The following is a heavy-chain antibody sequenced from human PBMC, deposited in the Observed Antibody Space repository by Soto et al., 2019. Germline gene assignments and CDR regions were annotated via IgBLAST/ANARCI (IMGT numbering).Heavy chain of an antibody. J-gene: IGHJ4*02. D-gene: IGHD3-10*01. CDR1: GDSIDSSHYY. CDR2: IHHSGST. V-gene: IGHV4-31*03. CDR3: ARGSMATLYFDY. Sequence: QVQLQESGPGLVKPSQTLSLTCTVSGDSIDSSHYYWNCIRQHPEKGLEWIGYIHHSGSTYYNPSLKSRLAISVDTSRNQFSLKVSSVTAADTAVYYCARGSMATLYFDYWGQGALVTVSS.